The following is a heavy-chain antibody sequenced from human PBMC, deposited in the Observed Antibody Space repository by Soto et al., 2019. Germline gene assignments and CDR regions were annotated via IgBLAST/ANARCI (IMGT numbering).Heavy chain of an antibody. V-gene: IGHV3-23*01. CDR1: GFTFSSFA. CDR3: AREVWRTVTTDVVDHYYYAGMDV. D-gene: IGHD4-17*01. J-gene: IGHJ6*02. CDR2: ISGDGIST. Sequence: EVQLLESGGGLEQPGGSLRLSCAVSGFTFSSFAMTWVRQAPGTGLEWVSGISGDGISTYYTDSVKGRFTISRDNSKNTLYLQMNSLRVEDTAVYFCAREVWRTVTTDVVDHYYYAGMDVWCQGTTVTVSS.